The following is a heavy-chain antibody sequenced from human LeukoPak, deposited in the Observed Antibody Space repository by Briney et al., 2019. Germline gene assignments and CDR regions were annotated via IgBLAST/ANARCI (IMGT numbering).Heavy chain of an antibody. V-gene: IGHV4-59*01. CDR1: GGSISNYY. CDR3: AKYSSSFDAFDI. D-gene: IGHD6-13*01. J-gene: IGHJ3*02. CDR2: IYYSGST. Sequence: ASETLSLTCTVSGGSISNYYWSWIRQPPVKGLEWIGNIYYSGSTYYNPSLKSRVTISVDTSKNQFSLKLSFVTAADTAVYYCAKYSSSFDAFDIWGQGTMVTVSS.